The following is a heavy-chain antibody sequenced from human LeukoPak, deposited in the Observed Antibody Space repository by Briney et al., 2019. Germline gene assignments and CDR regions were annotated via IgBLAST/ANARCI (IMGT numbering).Heavy chain of an antibody. CDR2: INPSRGST. V-gene: IGHV1-46*01. CDR3: ARDLGPSQYYYDSSGYYAFDI. Sequence: GASVKVSCKASGYTFTSYYMHWVRQDPGQGLEWMGIINPSRGSTSYAQKFQGRVTMNRDTSTSPVYMELSSLRSEDTAVYYCARDLGPSQYYYDSSGYYAFDIWGQGTMVTVSS. J-gene: IGHJ3*02. CDR1: GYTFTSYY. D-gene: IGHD3-22*01.